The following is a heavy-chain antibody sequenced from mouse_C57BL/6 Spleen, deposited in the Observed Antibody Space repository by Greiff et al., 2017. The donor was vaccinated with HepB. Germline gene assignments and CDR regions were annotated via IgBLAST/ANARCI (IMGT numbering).Heavy chain of an antibody. J-gene: IGHJ4*01. CDR2: IDPEDGET. Sequence: DVKLVESGAELVKPGASVKLSCTASGFNIKDYYMHWVKQRTEQGLEWIGRIDPEDGETKYAPKFQGKATITADTSSNTAYLQLSSLTSEDTAVYYCARAYYSNLYAMDYWGQGTSVTVSS. CDR3: ARAYYSNLYAMDY. D-gene: IGHD2-5*01. CDR1: GFNIKDYY. V-gene: IGHV14-2*01.